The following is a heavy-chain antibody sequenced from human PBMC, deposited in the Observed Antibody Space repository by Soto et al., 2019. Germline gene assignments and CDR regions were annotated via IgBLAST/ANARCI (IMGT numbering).Heavy chain of an antibody. V-gene: IGHV1-69*01. D-gene: IGHD2-8*01. Sequence: QVQLVQSGAEVKKPGSSVKVSCKASGGTFSSYSINGVRQAPGQGLEWMGEIIPIFGTANYAQKFQGRVTTPANDTTSTAYLELSSLRSEDTAVYYWARDGVRPSGGIDYWGQGNLVTVSS. CDR1: GGTFSSYS. CDR3: ARDGVRPSGGIDY. CDR2: IIPIFGTA. J-gene: IGHJ4*02.